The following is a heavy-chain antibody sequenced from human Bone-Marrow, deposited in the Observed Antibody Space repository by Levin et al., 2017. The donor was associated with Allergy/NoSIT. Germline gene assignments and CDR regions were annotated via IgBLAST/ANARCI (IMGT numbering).Heavy chain of an antibody. CDR1: GFTFSSYS. D-gene: IGHD3-10*01. CDR2: ISSSSSYI. J-gene: IGHJ3*02. V-gene: IGHV3-21*01. CDR3: ARSNYYGSGTGEDAFDI. Sequence: GGSLRLSCAASGFTFSSYSMNWVRQAPGKGLEWVSSISSSSSYIYYADSVKGRFTISRDNAKNSLYLQMNSLRAEDTAVYYCARSNYYGSGTGEDAFDIWGQGTMVTVSS.